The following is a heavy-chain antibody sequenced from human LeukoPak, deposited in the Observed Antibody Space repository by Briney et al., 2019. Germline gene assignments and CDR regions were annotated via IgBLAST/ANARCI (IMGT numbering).Heavy chain of an antibody. CDR2: INQDGSEK. V-gene: IGHV3-7*05. J-gene: IGHJ4*02. CDR1: GFTFSNYW. Sequence: GGSLRLSCAASGFTFSNYWMNWVRQAPGKGLEWVANINQDGSEKYYVDSVKGRFTISRDNAKNSLYLQMNSLRAEDTAVYYCARGPLRTDVYWGQGTLVTVSS. CDR3: ARGPLRTDVY. D-gene: IGHD2-8*01.